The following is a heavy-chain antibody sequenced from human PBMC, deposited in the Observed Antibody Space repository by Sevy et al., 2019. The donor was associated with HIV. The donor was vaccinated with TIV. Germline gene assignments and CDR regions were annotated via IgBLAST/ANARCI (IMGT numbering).Heavy chain of an antibody. J-gene: IGHJ4*02. CDR1: GGSFSGYY. CDR2: INHSGST. CDR3: ARGPEINPYYFDY. Sequence: SETLSLTCAVYGGSFSGYYWSWIRQPPGKGLEWIGEINHSGSTNYNPSLKSRVTISVDTPKNRFSLKLSSVTAADTAVYYCARGPEINPYYFDYWGQGTLVTVSS. V-gene: IGHV4-34*01.